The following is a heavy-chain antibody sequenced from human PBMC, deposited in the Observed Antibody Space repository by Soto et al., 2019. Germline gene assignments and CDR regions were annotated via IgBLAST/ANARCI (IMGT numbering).Heavy chain of an antibody. Sequence: QVQLVQSGAELKKPGASVKVSCKASGYTFTTYAISWVRQAPGQGLEWMGWISAYNGNTKYAQTLQGRVTMTPDTPTSTAYMELRSLRCDATTVYYCTRYGPPFEHWGQGNLVTVSS. CDR2: ISAYNGNT. CDR3: TRYGPPFEH. D-gene: IGHD4-17*01. J-gene: IGHJ4*02. V-gene: IGHV1-18*01. CDR1: GYTFTTYA.